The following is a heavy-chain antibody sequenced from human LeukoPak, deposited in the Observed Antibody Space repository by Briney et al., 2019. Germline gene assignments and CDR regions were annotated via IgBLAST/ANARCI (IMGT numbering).Heavy chain of an antibody. D-gene: IGHD3-10*01. CDR3: ARARGEYFQH. J-gene: IGHJ1*01. CDR2: IKQDGGGK. CDR1: GFTFSSYW. Sequence: GGSLRLSCAASGFTFSSYWMSWVRQAPGKGLEWVANIKQDGGGKYYVDSVKGGFTISRDNAKTSLYLQMNSLRAGDTAVYYCARARGEYFQHWGQGTLVTVSS. V-gene: IGHV3-7*01.